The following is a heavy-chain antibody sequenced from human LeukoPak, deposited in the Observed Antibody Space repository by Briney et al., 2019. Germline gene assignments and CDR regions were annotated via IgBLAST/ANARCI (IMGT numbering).Heavy chain of an antibody. D-gene: IGHD6-19*01. CDR1: GFTFDDYA. CDR2: ISWNNGSI. CDR3: AKDIPPGTVAVAGYAFDY. Sequence: PSGGSLRLSCAASGFTFDDYAMHWVRQAPGKGLEWVSGISWNNGSIGYADSVKGRFTISRDNAKNSLYLQMNSLRAEDTALYYCAKDIPPGTVAVAGYAFDYWGQGTLVTVSS. V-gene: IGHV3-9*01. J-gene: IGHJ4*02.